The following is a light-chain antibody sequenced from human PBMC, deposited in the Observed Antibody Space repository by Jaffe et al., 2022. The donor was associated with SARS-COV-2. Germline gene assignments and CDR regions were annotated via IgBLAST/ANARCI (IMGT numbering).Light chain of an antibody. Sequence: EILLTQSPGTLSLSPGERATLSCRASQTFDNNYLAWFQQKPGQAPRLVIHSASSRATGIPDRFSASGSGTDFTLTISRLEPEDFAVYYCHQYGTPPWTFGQGTKVEIE. CDR1: QTFDNNY. V-gene: IGKV3-20*01. CDR2: SAS. CDR3: HQYGTPPWT. J-gene: IGKJ1*01.